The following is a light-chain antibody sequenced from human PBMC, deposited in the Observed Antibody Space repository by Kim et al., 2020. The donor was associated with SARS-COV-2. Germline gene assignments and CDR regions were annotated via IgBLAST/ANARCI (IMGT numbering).Light chain of an antibody. Sequence: SYELTQPLSVSVALGQTARITCGGNNIGSKNVHWYQQKPGQAPVLVIYRDGDRPSGIPERFSGSNSGNTATLTISRAQAGDEADYYCQVWDSSPVIFGGGTKVTVL. CDR1: NIGSKN. CDR3: QVWDSSPVI. CDR2: RDG. V-gene: IGLV3-9*01. J-gene: IGLJ2*01.